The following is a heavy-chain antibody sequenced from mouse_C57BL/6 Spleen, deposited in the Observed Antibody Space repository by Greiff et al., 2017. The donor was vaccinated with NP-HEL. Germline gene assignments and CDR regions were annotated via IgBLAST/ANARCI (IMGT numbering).Heavy chain of an antibody. Sequence: DVMLVESGGGLVKPGGSLKLSCAASGFTFSDYGMHWVRQAPEKGLEWVAYISSGSSTIYYADTVKGRFTISRDNAKNTLFLQMTSLRSEDTAMYYCARGANWDLYYAMDYWGQGTSVTVSS. CDR1: GFTFSDYG. CDR2: ISSGSSTI. V-gene: IGHV5-17*01. D-gene: IGHD4-1*01. J-gene: IGHJ4*01. CDR3: ARGANWDLYYAMDY.